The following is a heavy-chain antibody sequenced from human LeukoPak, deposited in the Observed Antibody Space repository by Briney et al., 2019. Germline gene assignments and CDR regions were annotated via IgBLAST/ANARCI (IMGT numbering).Heavy chain of an antibody. J-gene: IGHJ4*02. CDR3: ARDSYGDYSFDY. V-gene: IGHV3-48*01. CDR1: GFTFSSYS. CDR2: ISSSSTI. Sequence: GGSLRLSCAASGFTFSSYSMNWVRQAPGKGLEWVSYISSSSTIYYADSVKGRFTISRDNAKNSLYLQMSNLRAEDTAVYYCARDSYGDYSFDYWGQGTLVTVSS. D-gene: IGHD4-17*01.